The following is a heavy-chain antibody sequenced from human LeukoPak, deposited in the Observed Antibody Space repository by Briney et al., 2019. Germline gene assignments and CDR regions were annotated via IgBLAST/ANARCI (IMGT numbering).Heavy chain of an antibody. CDR3: ARGATGGDAFDI. CDR2: ISAYNGNT. CDR1: GYTFTSYG. D-gene: IGHD1-14*01. J-gene: IGHJ3*02. Sequence: ASVKVSCKASGYTFTSYGISWVRQAPGQGLEWMGWISAYNGNTNYVQKLQGRVTITTDESTSTAYMELSSLRSEDTAVYYCARGATGGDAFDIWGQGTMVTVSS. V-gene: IGHV1-18*01.